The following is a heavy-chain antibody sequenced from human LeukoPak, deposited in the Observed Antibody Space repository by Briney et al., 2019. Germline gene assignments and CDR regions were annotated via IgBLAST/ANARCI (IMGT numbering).Heavy chain of an antibody. Sequence: GGSLRLSCAASGFSFSDYYMHWIRQAPGKGLEWISYITNSGRSVHYADSVKGRFFISRDTANNFMFLQMNSLRVDDTGVYYCARHPATMNTLFDYWGQGTLVTVSS. CDR1: GFSFSDYY. D-gene: IGHD5-24*01. J-gene: IGHJ4*02. CDR2: ITNSGRSV. CDR3: ARHPATMNTLFDY. V-gene: IGHV3-11*01.